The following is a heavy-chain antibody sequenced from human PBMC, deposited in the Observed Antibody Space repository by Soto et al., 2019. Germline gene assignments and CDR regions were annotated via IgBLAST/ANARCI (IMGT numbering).Heavy chain of an antibody. J-gene: IGHJ4*02. CDR2: ISAYKGNT. Sequence: ASVKVSCKASGYTFTSYGISWVRQAPGQGLEWMGWISAYKGNTNYAQKLQGRVTMTTDTSTSTAYMELRSLRSDDTAVYYCARGGGYYDSSGYYISRYYFDYWGQGTLVTVSS. CDR3: ARGGGYYDSSGYYISRYYFDY. D-gene: IGHD3-22*01. V-gene: IGHV1-18*01. CDR1: GYTFTSYG.